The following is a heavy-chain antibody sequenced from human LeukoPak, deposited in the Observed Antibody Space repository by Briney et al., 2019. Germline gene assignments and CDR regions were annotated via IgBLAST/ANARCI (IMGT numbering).Heavy chain of an antibody. D-gene: IGHD6-25*01. Sequence: ASVKVSCKASGYTFTGYYMHWVRQAPGQGLEWVGWINPNSGGTNYAQKFQGRVTMTRDTSISTAYMELSRLRSDDTAVYYCARGGVGNTYYYYYYMDVWGKGTTVTVSS. CDR1: GYTFTGYY. V-gene: IGHV1-2*02. J-gene: IGHJ6*03. CDR3: ARGGVGNTYYYYYYMDV. CDR2: INPNSGGT.